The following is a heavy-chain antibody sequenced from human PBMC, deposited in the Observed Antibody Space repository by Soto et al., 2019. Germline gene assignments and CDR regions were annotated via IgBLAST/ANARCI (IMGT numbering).Heavy chain of an antibody. Sequence: PGGSLRLSCAASGFIFTSYAINWVRQAPGKGLEWVSYISSSGTIIYYADSVKGRFTISRDNAKNSLYLQMNSLRAEDTAVYYGASFSSMTDGYYWGQGTLVTVSS. CDR3: ASFSSMTDGYY. J-gene: IGHJ4*02. CDR2: ISSSGTII. CDR1: GFIFTSYA. V-gene: IGHV3-48*01. D-gene: IGHD2-2*01.